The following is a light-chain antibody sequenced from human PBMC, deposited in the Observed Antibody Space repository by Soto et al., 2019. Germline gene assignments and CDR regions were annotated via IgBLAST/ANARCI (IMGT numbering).Light chain of an antibody. CDR1: QSVSSN. V-gene: IGKV3-15*01. CDR2: GAS. J-gene: IGKJ4*01. Sequence: EIVMTQSPATLSVSPGERATLSCRASQSVSSNLAWYQQKPRQAPRLLIYGASTRATGIPANISGSGSGTEFTLIFSSLQSEDFAVCYCQQYNSWPSLTFGGGTKVELK. CDR3: QQYNSWPSLT.